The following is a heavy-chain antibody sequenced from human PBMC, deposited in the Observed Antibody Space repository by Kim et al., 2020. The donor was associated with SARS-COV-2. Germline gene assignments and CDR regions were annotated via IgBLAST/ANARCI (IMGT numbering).Heavy chain of an antibody. CDR1: GFTFSSYA. CDR3: ATIIAARQYYYYYGMDV. J-gene: IGHJ6*02. V-gene: IGHV3-23*01. CDR2: ISGSGGST. D-gene: IGHD6-6*01. Sequence: GGSLRLSCAASGFTFSSYAMSWVRQAPGKGLEWVSAISGSGGSTYYADSVKGRFTISRDNSKNTLYLQMNSLRAEDTAVYYCATIIAARQYYYYYGMDVWGQGTTVTVSS.